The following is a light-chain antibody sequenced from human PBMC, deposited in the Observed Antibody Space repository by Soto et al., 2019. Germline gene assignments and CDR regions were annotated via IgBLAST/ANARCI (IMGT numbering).Light chain of an antibody. CDR1: QSVSSSY. J-gene: IGKJ5*01. Sequence: EIVLTPSPGTLSLSPVERATLSCRASQSVSSSYLAWYQQKPGQAPRLLIYGASSRATGIPDRFSGSGSGTDFTLTISRLETEDFAVFYCQQYGTSEIIFGQGTRLEIK. V-gene: IGKV3-20*01. CDR3: QQYGTSEII. CDR2: GAS.